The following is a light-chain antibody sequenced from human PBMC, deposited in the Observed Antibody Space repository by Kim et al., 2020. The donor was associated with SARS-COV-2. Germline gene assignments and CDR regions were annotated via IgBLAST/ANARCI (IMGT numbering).Light chain of an antibody. J-gene: IGKJ4*01. CDR1: EGISSY. Sequence: ASVGDRVTITCRASEGISSYLAWYQQKPGLAPKVLIYSASTLQSGVPSRFSGSGSGTDFTLTINSLQPEDFATYYCQQLHGYPLTFGGGTKVDIK. V-gene: IGKV1-9*01. CDR2: SAS. CDR3: QQLHGYPLT.